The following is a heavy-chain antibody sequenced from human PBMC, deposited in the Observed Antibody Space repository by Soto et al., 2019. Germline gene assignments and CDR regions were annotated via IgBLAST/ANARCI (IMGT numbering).Heavy chain of an antibody. CDR3: TRDLMTTVTTRGYYYYYMDV. CDR1: GFTFSGSA. D-gene: IGHD4-4*01. V-gene: IGHV3-73*01. J-gene: IGHJ6*03. Sequence: GGSLRLSCAASGFTFSGSAMHWVRQASGKGLEWVGRIRSKANSYATAYAASVKGRFTISRDDSKNTAYLQMNSLKTEDTAVYYCTRDLMTTVTTRGYYYYYMDVWGKGTTVTVSS. CDR2: IRSKANSYAT.